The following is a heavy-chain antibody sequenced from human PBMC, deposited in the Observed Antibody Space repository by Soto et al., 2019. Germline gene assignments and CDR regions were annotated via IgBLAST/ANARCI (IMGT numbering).Heavy chain of an antibody. V-gene: IGHV3-23*01. CDR2: ISDSGDA. J-gene: IGHJ4*02. CDR1: GFTFNTHG. D-gene: IGHD1-1*01. Sequence: GGSLRLSCEASGFTFNTHGMSWVRQAPGKGLEWVAGISDSGDAYYADSMEGRFAISRDNSKNTVSLQMTSLRADDTALYYCVKDLYRSATMPCLDHWGQGTLVTVSS. CDR3: VKDLYRSATMPCLDH.